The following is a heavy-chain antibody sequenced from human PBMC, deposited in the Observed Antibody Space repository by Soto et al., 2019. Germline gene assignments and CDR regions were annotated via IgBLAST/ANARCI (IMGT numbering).Heavy chain of an antibody. CDR2: ADWNSGSI. D-gene: IGHD2-8*02. V-gene: IGHV3-9*01. J-gene: IGHJ4*02. CDR3: AKGTLLVEESWIDS. CDR1: GFNLDDYA. Sequence: EVQLVESGGGVVQSGGSLRLSCAASGFNLDDYAMHWVRQAPGKGLEWVSGADWNSGSIGYADSVKGRFTISRDNARNSLFLLMNSLRPEDTAFYYCAKGTLLVEESWIDSWGQGALVAVSS.